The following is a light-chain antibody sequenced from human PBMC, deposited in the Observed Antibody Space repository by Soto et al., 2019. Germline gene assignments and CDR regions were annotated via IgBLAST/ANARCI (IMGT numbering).Light chain of an antibody. CDR3: QQYNNWPPIT. Sequence: EIVITQSPATLSVSPGERATLSCRASQSVRSSFLAWYQQKPGQAPSLLIYGASTRATGIPARFSGSGSGTEFTLTISSLQSEDFAVYYCQQYNNWPPITFGQGTRLEI. V-gene: IGKV3-15*01. CDR2: GAS. CDR1: QSVRSSF. J-gene: IGKJ5*01.